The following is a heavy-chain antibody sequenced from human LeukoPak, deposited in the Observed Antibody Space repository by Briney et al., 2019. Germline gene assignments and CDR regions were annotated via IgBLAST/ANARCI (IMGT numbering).Heavy chain of an antibody. D-gene: IGHD1-26*01. CDR1: GFTFSRSW. CDR2: IKEDGSEK. V-gene: IGHV3-7*01. J-gene: IGHJ4*02. CDR3: AKDRSGVGPTAADS. Sequence: GGSLRLSCAASGFTFSRSWMHWVRQAPGKGLEWVASIKEDGSEKYYVDSVKGRFTISRDNAKNSLYLQMNSLRGDDTAVYYCAKDRSGVGPTAADSWGQGTLVTVSS.